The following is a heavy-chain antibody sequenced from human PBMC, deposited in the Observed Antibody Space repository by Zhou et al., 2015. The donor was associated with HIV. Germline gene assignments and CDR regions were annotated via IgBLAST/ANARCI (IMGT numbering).Heavy chain of an antibody. CDR3: AKDPGPGMVTFGGLIGPYFFDN. V-gene: IGHV3-66*01. Sequence: EVQVVESGGGLVQPGGSLRLSCEISGLTFSSYWMSWVRQAPGKGLEWVSLISGGGSTHYADSVKGRFTISRDNSKNTLYLQMNSLRAEDTAVYYCAKDPGPGMVTFGGLIGPYFFDNWGQGTLVTVSS. CDR1: GLTFSSYW. D-gene: IGHD3-16*02. J-gene: IGHJ4*02. CDR2: ISGGGST.